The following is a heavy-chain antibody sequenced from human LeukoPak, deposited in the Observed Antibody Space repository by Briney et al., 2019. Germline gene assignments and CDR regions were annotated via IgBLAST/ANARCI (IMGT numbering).Heavy chain of an antibody. CDR1: GGSISSYY. V-gene: IGHV4-59*01. D-gene: IGHD3-16*01. CDR2: IYYSGST. J-gene: IGHJ6*02. CDR3: ARVGGDYGMDV. Sequence: SETLSLTCTVSGGSISSYYWSWVRQPPGKGLEWIGYIYYSGSTNYNPSLKSRVTISVDTSKKQFSLKLTSVTAADTAVYYCARVGGDYGMDVWGQGTTVTVSS.